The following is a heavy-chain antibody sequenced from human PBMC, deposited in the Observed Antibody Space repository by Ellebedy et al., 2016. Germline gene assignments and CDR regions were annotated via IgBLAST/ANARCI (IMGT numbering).Heavy chain of an antibody. J-gene: IGHJ4*02. CDR3: ARGKVVDWNYFDD. CDR1: GFTVSISS. Sequence: GGSLRLSCAASGFTVSISSMSWVRQAPGKGLEWVSLIFKSGGTYYADSVRGRFTVSRDNSKNTLYLQMNSLTVEDTAVYYCARGKVVDWNYFDDWGQGTLVTVSS. CDR2: IFKSGGT. V-gene: IGHV3-53*01. D-gene: IGHD1-1*01.